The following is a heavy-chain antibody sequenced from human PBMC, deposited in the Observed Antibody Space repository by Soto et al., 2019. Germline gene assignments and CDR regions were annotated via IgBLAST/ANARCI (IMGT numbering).Heavy chain of an antibody. V-gene: IGHV1-69*02. Sequence: SVKVSCKASGGTFSSYTISWVRQAPGQGLEWMGRIIPILGIANYAQKFQGRVTITADKSTSTAYMELSSLRSEDTAVYYCAPDHYCSSTSCPFDPWGQGTLVTVSS. CDR2: IIPILGIA. CDR3: APDHYCSSTSCPFDP. J-gene: IGHJ5*02. CDR1: GGTFSSYT. D-gene: IGHD2-2*01.